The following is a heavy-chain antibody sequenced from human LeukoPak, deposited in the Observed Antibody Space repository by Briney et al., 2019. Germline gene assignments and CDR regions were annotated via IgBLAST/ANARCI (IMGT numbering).Heavy chain of an antibody. D-gene: IGHD5-18*01. Sequence: GGSLRLSCAASGFTFSSYAMHWVRQAPGKGLEWVAVISYDGSNKYYADSVKGRFTISRDNSKNTLYLQMNSLRAEDTAVYYCARDTAMVGKFDYWGQGTLVTVSS. J-gene: IGHJ4*02. CDR2: ISYDGSNK. V-gene: IGHV3-30-3*01. CDR3: ARDTAMVGKFDY. CDR1: GFTFSSYA.